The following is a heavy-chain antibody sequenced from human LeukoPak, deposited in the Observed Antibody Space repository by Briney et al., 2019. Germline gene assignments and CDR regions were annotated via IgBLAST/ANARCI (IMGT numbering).Heavy chain of an antibody. V-gene: IGHV1-69*04. CDR3: ARVGTYYYYAMDV. CDR1: GVTVSSYA. J-gene: IGHJ6*02. Sequence: ASVKVSCKASGVTVSSYAVSWVRQAPGQGLEWMGRIIPVLGIANYAQKFQGRVTITADKSTSTAYMELSSLRSEDTAVYYCARVGTYYYYAMDVWGQGTTVTVSS. CDR2: IIPVLGIA. D-gene: IGHD3-10*01.